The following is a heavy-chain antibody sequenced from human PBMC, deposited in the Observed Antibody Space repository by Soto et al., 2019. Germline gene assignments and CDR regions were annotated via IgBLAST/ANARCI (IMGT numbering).Heavy chain of an antibody. D-gene: IGHD1-26*01. CDR3: AITRVVGATKDY. Sequence: SETLSLPCTVSGGSVSSGSYYWSWIRQPPGKGLEWIGYIYYSGSTNYNPSLKSRVTISVDTSKNQFSLKLSSVTAADTAVYYCAITRVVGATKDYCGPGTLGTVSS. CDR2: IYYSGST. CDR1: GGSVSSGSYY. V-gene: IGHV4-61*01. J-gene: IGHJ4*02.